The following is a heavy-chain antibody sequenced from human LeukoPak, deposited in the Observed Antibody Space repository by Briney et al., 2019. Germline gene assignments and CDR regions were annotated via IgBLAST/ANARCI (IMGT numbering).Heavy chain of an antibody. CDR1: GGTFSSYA. CDR2: IIPILGIA. CDR3: ASSGGIVATISSPFDY. Sequence: GSSVKVSCKASGGTFSSYAISWVRQAPGQGLAWMGRIIPILGIANYAQKFQGRVTITADKSTSTAYMELSSLRSEDTAVYYCASSGGIVATISSPFDYWGQGTLVTVSS. J-gene: IGHJ4*02. D-gene: IGHD5-12*01. V-gene: IGHV1-69*04.